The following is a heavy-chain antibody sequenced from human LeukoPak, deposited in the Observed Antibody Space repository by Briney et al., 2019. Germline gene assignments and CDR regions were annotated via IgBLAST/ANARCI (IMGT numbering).Heavy chain of an antibody. CDR1: GFTFSSYG. CDR2: ISGTGGTT. Sequence: PGGSLRLPCAASGFTFSSYGMSWVRQAPGKGLEWVSAISGTGGTTYYADSVKGRFTISRDNSKNTLYLQMNSLRAEDTAVYYCAKNGDRGAYCSGGSCYPYYYYYMDVWGKGTTVTISS. CDR3: AKNGDRGAYCSGGSCYPYYYYYMDV. D-gene: IGHD2-15*01. V-gene: IGHV3-23*01. J-gene: IGHJ6*03.